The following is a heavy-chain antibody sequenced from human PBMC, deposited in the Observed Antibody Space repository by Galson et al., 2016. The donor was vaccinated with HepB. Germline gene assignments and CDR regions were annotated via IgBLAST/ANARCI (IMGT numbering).Heavy chain of an antibody. CDR3: ARHRQWRLHIDY. V-gene: IGHV4-39*01. J-gene: IGHJ4*02. D-gene: IGHD6-19*01. CDR2: IYSNGKT. CDR1: GDSIISSTDY. Sequence: SETLSLTCSVSGDSIISSTDYWGWIRQPPGKGLEWIGTIYSNGKTNYHPSLKSRVAISVDTSRNHFSLTLTSVTVADTAVYYCARHRQWRLHIDYWGQGTLVAVSS.